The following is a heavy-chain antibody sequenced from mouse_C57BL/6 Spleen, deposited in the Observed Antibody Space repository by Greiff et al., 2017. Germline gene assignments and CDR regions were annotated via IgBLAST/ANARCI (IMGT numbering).Heavy chain of an antibody. CDR2: IWRGGST. V-gene: IGHV2-5*01. Sequence: QVKLQQSGPGLVQPSQSLSITCTVSGFSLTSYGVHWVRQSPGKGLEWLGVIWRGGSTDYNAAFMSRLSITKDNSKSQVFFKMNSLQADDTAIYYCAKKGDYDYDEGFAYWGQGTLVTVSA. D-gene: IGHD2-4*01. J-gene: IGHJ3*01. CDR3: AKKGDYDYDEGFAY. CDR1: GFSLTSYG.